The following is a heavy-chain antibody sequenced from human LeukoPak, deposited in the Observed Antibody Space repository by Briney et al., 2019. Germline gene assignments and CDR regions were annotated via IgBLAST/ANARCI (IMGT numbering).Heavy chain of an antibody. J-gene: IGHJ4*02. CDR2: IYYSGST. CDR1: GGSISSGGYY. D-gene: IGHD2-2*01. CDR3: ARRYCSSTSCQDDY. Sequence: SQTLSLTCTVSGGSISSGGYYWSWIRQHPGKGLEWIGYIYYSGSTYYNPSLKSRVTISVDTSKNQFSLKLSSVTAADTAVYYGARRYCSSTSCQDDYWGQGTLVTVSS. V-gene: IGHV4-31*03.